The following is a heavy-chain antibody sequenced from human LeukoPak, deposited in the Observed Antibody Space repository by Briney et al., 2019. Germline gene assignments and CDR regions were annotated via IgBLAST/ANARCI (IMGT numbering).Heavy chain of an antibody. CDR3: ARGPPNWGYDY. CDR2: MSPNSGDT. D-gene: IGHD7-27*01. J-gene: IGHJ4*02. CDR1: GYTFTSYY. V-gene: IGHV1-8*02. Sequence: ASVKASCKASGYTFTSYYIHWVRQATGQRPEWMGWMSPNSGDTGYAQKFQDRVTMTRNTSISTAYMELSSLRSDDTAVYYCARGPPNWGYDYWGPGTLVTVSS.